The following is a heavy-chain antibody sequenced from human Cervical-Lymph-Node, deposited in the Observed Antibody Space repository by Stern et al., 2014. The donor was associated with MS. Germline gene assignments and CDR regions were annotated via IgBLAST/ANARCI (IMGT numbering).Heavy chain of an antibody. CDR3: ARQRYFDY. V-gene: IGHV5-51*01. Sequence: DQLVQSGPEVKRPGESLKISCQASGYTFTSYWIGWVRQMPGKGLEWIAIIFPGGSDIRYSPYFQGQVTISADKSSSPAYLQWNNLKASDTAIYYCARQRYFDYWGQGTLVTVSS. CDR2: IFPGGSDI. CDR1: GYTFTSYW. J-gene: IGHJ4*02.